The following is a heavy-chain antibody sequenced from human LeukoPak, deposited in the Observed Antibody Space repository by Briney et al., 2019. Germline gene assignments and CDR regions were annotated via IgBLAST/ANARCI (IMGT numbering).Heavy chain of an antibody. CDR3: ARDVRYASGWSTPES. V-gene: IGHV4-4*07. J-gene: IGHJ5*02. D-gene: IGHD6-19*01. CDR2: IYSSGSA. Sequence: PSETLSLTCTVSGGSIMNHYWSWIRQPAGKGLEWIGRIYSSGSANYSPSLKNRVSMSIDTSNIHFSLNLTSVTAADTALYFCARDVRYASGWSTPESWGQGTLVTVSS. CDR1: GGSIMNHY.